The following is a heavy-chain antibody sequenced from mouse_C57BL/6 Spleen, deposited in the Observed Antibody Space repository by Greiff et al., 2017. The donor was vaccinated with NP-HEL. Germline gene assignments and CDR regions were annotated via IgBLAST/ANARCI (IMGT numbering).Heavy chain of an antibody. CDR2: IDPSDSET. V-gene: IGHV1-52*01. J-gene: IGHJ1*03. D-gene: IGHD4-1*01. Sequence: QVQLQQPGAELVRPGSSVKLSCKASGYTFPSYWMHWVKQRPIQGLEWIGNIDPSDSETHYNQKFKDKATLTVDKSSSTAYMQLSSLTSEDSAVYYCARGTGSRYFDVWGTGTTVTVSS. CDR1: GYTFPSYW. CDR3: ARGTGSRYFDV.